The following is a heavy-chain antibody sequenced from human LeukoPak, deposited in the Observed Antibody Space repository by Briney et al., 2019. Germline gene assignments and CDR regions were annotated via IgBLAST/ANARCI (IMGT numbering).Heavy chain of an antibody. Sequence: GGSLRLSCAASGFTFSSYSMNWVRQAPGKGLEWVSSISCGSSYIYYADSVKGRFTVSRDNAKHSLYLQMNSLRAEDTAVYYCVRDAKQYYDILTGYYNDAFDIWGQGTMVTVSS. CDR3: VRDAKQYYDILTGYYNDAFDI. V-gene: IGHV3-21*01. D-gene: IGHD3-9*01. J-gene: IGHJ3*02. CDR2: ISCGSSYI. CDR1: GFTFSSYS.